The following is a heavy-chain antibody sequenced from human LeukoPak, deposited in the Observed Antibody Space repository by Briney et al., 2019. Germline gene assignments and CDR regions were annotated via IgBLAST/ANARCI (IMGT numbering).Heavy chain of an antibody. CDR2: ITGAGSI. CDR3: VRDVIHSYFDI. CDR1: GVTFRSHS. D-gene: IGHD2/OR15-2a*01. J-gene: IGHJ4*02. V-gene: IGHV3-21*01. Sequence: PGGSLRLSCAASGVTFRSHSLDWVRQAPGKGLEWVSSITGAGSIQYADSVQGRFTISRDNTQNSIFLQMNSLRAEDTAVYYCVRDVIHSYFDIWGQGILVTVSS.